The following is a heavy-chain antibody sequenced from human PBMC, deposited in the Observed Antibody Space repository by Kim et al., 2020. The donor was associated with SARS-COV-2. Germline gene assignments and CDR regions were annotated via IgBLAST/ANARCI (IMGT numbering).Heavy chain of an antibody. Sequence: SETLSLTCTVSGGSMNSGNDYWSWIRRPAGKAVEWIGRISGSGSTEYNPSLKSRVSMSVDTSKNHFSLQLNSVTAADTAVYYCARLPRYLGVIQWYYLDSWGQGTLVTVSS. J-gene: IGHJ4*02. CDR3: ARLPRYLGVIQWYYLDS. D-gene: IGHD2-8*01. CDR2: ISGSGST. V-gene: IGHV4-61*02. CDR1: GGSMNSGNDY.